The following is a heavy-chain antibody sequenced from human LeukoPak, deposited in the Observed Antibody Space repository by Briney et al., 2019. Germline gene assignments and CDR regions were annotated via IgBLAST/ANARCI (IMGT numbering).Heavy chain of an antibody. CDR3: AQIGYCSSTSCQKPSDY. D-gene: IGHD2-2*01. J-gene: IGHJ4*02. V-gene: IGHV4-34*01. CDR2: INHSGST. Sequence: PSETLSLTCAVYGGSFSGYYWSWIRQPPGKGLEWIGEINHSGSTNYNPSLKSRVTISVDTSKNQFSLKLSSVTAADTAVYYCAQIGYCSSTSCQKPSDYWGQGTLVTVSS. CDR1: GGSFSGYY.